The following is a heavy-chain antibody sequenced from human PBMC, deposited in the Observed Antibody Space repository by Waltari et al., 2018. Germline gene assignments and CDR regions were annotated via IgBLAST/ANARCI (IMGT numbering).Heavy chain of an antibody. V-gene: IGHV3-7*01. CDR2: INQDGSEE. J-gene: IGHJ3*02. Sequence: EVLLVESGGGLVQTGGSLRRSGAASSFPFSHYWRNWGRQAQGKGLEWVANINQDGSEEYYVDSVKGRFTISRDNAKNSLYLEMKTLRAEDTASYYCARTGARWLQFAAFDIWGQGTMVTVSS. D-gene: IGHD5-12*01. CDR1: SFPFSHYW. CDR3: ARTGARWLQFAAFDI.